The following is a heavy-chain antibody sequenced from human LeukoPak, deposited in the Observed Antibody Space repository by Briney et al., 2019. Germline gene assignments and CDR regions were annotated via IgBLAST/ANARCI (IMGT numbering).Heavy chain of an antibody. D-gene: IGHD1-26*01. CDR1: GFTFRTYW. V-gene: IGHV3-74*01. CDR3: GRDLGGRSGY. Sequence: GGSLRLSRAVSGFTFRTYWMHWVRQVPGEGLVWVSRINEDGSITNYADSVKGRFSISRDNAKNTLYLQMNSLRAEDTAVYYCGRDLGGRSGYWGQGTLVTVSS. J-gene: IGHJ4*02. CDR2: INEDGSIT.